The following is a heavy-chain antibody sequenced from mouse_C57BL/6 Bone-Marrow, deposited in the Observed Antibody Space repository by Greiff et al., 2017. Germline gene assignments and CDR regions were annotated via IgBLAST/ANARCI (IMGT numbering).Heavy chain of an antibody. Sequence: EVKLQESGGGLVKPGGSLKLSCAASGFTFSSYAMSWVRQTPEKRLEWVATISDGGSYTYYPDNVKGRFTISRDNAKNNLYLQMSQLKSEDTAMYYCAREASYYSYYYAMDYWGQGTSVTVSS. CDR2: ISDGGSYT. V-gene: IGHV5-4*01. CDR1: GFTFSSYA. J-gene: IGHJ4*01. CDR3: AREASYYSYYYAMDY. D-gene: IGHD2-12*01.